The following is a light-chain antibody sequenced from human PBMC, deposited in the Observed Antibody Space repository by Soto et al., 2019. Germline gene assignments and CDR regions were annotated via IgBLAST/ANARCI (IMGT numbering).Light chain of an antibody. CDR3: REYGRSLGFA. J-gene: IGKJ4*01. V-gene: IGKV3-20*01. CDR2: GAC. CDR1: QSVSSSY. Sequence: YLCARARATHSCRASQSVSSSYLAWYQQKPGQAPRLLIYGACSRATGIPDRFSGSWSGIDFTHTVRRPEPEGLAVHSSREYGRSLGFAVGGGTKVDIK.